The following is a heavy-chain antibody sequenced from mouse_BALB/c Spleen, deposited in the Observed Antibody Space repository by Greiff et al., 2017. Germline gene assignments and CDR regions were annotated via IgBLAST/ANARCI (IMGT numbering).Heavy chain of an antibody. CDR1: GYTFTSYW. V-gene: IGHV1-69*02. CDR2: IDPSDSYT. D-gene: IGHD2-1*01. Sequence: QVQLQQPGAELVKPGASVKLSCKASGYTFTSYWMHWVKQRPGQGLEWIGEIDPSDSYTNYNQKFKGKATLTVDKSSSTAYMQLSSLTSEDSAVYYCARDGNYWFAYWGQGTLVTVSA. J-gene: IGHJ3*01. CDR3: ARDGNYWFAY.